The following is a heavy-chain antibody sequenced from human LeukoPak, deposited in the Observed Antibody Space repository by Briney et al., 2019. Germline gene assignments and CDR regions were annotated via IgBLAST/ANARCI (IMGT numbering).Heavy chain of an antibody. CDR2: ISGSGGTT. CDR3: AKRYCTTTSCSLFDY. Sequence: GGSLRLSCAASGFTFSDYAVSSVRQAPGKGLGWVSAISGSGGTTYYADSVQGRVTISRDNSKNTPYLQMNSLRAEDTAMYYCAKRYCTTTSCSLFDYWGQGTLVTVSS. CDR1: GFTFSDYA. V-gene: IGHV3-23*01. D-gene: IGHD2-2*01. J-gene: IGHJ4*02.